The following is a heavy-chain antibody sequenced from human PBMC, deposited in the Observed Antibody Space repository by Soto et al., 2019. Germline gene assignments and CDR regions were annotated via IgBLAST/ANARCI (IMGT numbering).Heavy chain of an antibody. CDR1: GFSFSTYT. CDR2: IWYDGSNR. Sequence: QVQLEESGGGVVQPGRSLRLSCAASGFSFSTYTIHWVRQAPGKGLEWVAFIWYDGSNRDYADSVKGRFTISRDNSKNPRYLHMNRRVVEDAAMYFCARDGAYLDLWRLGTLVPASS. D-gene: IGHD3-10*01. CDR3: ARDGAYLDL. V-gene: IGHV3-33*01. J-gene: IGHJ2*01.